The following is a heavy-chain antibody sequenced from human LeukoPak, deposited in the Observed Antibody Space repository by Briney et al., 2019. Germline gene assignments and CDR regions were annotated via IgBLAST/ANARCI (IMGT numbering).Heavy chain of an antibody. J-gene: IGHJ4*02. CDR2: IYTSGST. D-gene: IGHD4-23*01. V-gene: IGHV4-4*07. CDR3: ARAVVTPLLDYFDY. CDR1: GFTFSYAW. Sequence: GSLRLSCAASGFTFSYAWMSWIRQPAGKGLEWIGRIYTSGSTNYNPSLKSRVTMSVDTSKNQFSLKLSSVTAADTAVYYCARAVVTPLLDYFDYWGQGTLVTVSS.